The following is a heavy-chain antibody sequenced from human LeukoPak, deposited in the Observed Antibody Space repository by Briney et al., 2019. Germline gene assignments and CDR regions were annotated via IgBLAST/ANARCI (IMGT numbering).Heavy chain of an antibody. J-gene: IGHJ3*02. V-gene: IGHV6-1*01. D-gene: IGHD3-22*01. CDR1: GDSVSSNSAA. Sequence: SQTLSLTCAISGDSVSSNSAAWNWIRQSPSRGLEWLGRTYYRFKWYNDYAVSVKSRITINPDTSKNQFSLQLNSVTPEDTAVYYCAASTTRITMKVDIWGQGTMVTVSS. CDR2: TYYRFKWYN. CDR3: AASTTRITMKVDI.